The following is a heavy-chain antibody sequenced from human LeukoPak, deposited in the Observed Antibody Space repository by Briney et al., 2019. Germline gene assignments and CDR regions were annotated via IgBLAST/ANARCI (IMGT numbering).Heavy chain of an antibody. CDR3: ARQDFDFWSGQFDS. V-gene: IGHV4-39*01. D-gene: IGHD3-3*01. CDR2: LYYTGRT. CDR1: SGSISSANCY. J-gene: IGHJ4*01. Sequence: PSETVSLTCSVSSGSISSANCYWGWIRQPPGKGLEWIGSLYYTGRTYYNPSLKTRVTISIDTSRNQFSLNLNSVTAADTAVYYCARQDFDFWSGQFDSWGQGTLVTVSS.